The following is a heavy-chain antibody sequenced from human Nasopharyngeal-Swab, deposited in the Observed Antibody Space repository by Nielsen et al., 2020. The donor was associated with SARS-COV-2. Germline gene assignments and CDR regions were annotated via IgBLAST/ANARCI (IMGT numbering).Heavy chain of an antibody. Sequence: SETLSLTCAVSGYSIGNGYYWGWIRQPPGKGLEWIGSIYHSGSTYYNPSLKSQVTISVDTSKNQFSLKLSSVTAADTAVYYCARRTRYSNYAYYYMDVWGKGTTVTVSS. J-gene: IGHJ6*03. CDR2: IYHSGST. CDR1: GYSIGNGYY. V-gene: IGHV4-38-2*01. CDR3: ARRTRYSNYAYYYMDV. D-gene: IGHD4-11*01.